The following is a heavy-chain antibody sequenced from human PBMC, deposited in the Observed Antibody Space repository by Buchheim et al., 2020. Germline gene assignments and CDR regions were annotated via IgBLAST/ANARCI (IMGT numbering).Heavy chain of an antibody. CDR3: AKDYYDSGSYSFYFDY. Sequence: EVQLLESGGGLVQPGGSLRLSCAVSGFTFSSYAMIWVRQAPGKGLEWVSGISGSAGSTYYAGSVRGRFTISRDNFKNTLYLQMSSLRAEDTAIYYCAKDYYDSGSYSFYFDYWGQGTL. CDR1: GFTFSSYA. V-gene: IGHV3-23*01. D-gene: IGHD3-10*01. CDR2: ISGSAGST. J-gene: IGHJ4*02.